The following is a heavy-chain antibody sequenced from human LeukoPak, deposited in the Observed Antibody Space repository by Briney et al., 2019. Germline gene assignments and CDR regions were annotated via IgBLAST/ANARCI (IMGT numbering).Heavy chain of an antibody. CDR3: ASTAANPHN. Sequence: GGSLRLSFAASGFTFIRYSINWVRPAPGKGLEWVSSISRRSSYIYYADSVKGRFTISRDNAKNSMYLHINSLRAEDTSVYYCASTAANPHNWGQGTLVTVSS. D-gene: IGHD2-15*01. CDR1: GFTFIRYS. J-gene: IGHJ4*02. V-gene: IGHV3-21*01. CDR2: ISRRSSYI.